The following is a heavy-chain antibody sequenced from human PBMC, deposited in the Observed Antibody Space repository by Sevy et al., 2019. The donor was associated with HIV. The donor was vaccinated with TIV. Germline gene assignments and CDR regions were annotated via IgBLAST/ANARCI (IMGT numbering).Heavy chain of an antibody. CDR3: ARDCNSATCLWGLDV. V-gene: IGHV3-7*03. CDR1: GFTFSHYW. D-gene: IGHD1-26*01. CDR2: IKADGSEK. Sequence: GGSLRLSCAASGFTFSHYWMTWVRQAPGKGPEWVANIKADGSEKYYLDSVRGRFTISRDNAKNSLYLQMNSLRGEDTTLYYCARDCNSATCLWGLDVWGQGTTVTVSS. J-gene: IGHJ6*02.